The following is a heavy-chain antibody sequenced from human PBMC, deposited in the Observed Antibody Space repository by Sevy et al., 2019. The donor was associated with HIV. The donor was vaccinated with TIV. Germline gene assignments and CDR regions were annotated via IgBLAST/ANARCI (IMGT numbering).Heavy chain of an antibody. CDR2: INGKGRST. J-gene: IGHJ6*02. CDR3: AKTINSRGGEVPAANYYYYGMDV. CDR1: EFIFSDYA. D-gene: IGHD2-2*01. V-gene: IGHV3-23*01. Sequence: GGSLRLSCAASEFIFSDYAMNWVRQTPGKGLEWVSSINGKGRSTDYADSVEGRFTISRDNSKNTVYLQMNSLRAEDTAVYYCAKTINSRGGEVPAANYYYYGMDVWGQGTTVTVSS.